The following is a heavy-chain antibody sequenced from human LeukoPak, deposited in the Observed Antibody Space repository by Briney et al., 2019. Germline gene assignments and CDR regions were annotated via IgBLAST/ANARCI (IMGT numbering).Heavy chain of an antibody. D-gene: IGHD6-19*01. V-gene: IGHV3-23*01. CDR3: AKVPAVAGKKNWFDP. Sequence: SGGSTFYADSVKGRFTISRDNSKNTLYLQINSLRAEDTAVYYCAKVPAVAGKKNWFDPWGLETLVTVSS. CDR2: SGGST. J-gene: IGHJ5*02.